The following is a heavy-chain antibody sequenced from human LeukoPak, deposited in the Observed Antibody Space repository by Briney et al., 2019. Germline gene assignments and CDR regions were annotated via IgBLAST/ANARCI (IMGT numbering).Heavy chain of an antibody. V-gene: IGHV3-23*01. CDR1: GFIFSNYA. CDR2: ISGGGGST. CDR3: AKGISTPDY. D-gene: IGHD2-2*01. J-gene: IGHJ4*02. Sequence: GGSLRLSCAASGFIFSNYAMSWVRQAPGKGLEWVSGISGGGGSTYYADSVKGRFTISRDNSKNTLDLQMNSLRAGDTAIYYCAKGISTPDYWGQGTLVTVSS.